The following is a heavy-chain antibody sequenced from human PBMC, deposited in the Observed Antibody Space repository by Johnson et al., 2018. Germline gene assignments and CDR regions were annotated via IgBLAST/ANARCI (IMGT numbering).Heavy chain of an antibody. CDR1: GFTFSDYY. V-gene: IGHV3-66*02. CDR3: ARSPFGSDYPRAEYFQH. Sequence: VQLVESGGGLVQPGGSLRLSCAASGFTFSDYYMSWIRQAPGKGLEWVSVIYSGGSTYYADSVKGRFTISRDNSKNTLYLQMTSLRAEDTAVYYCARSPFGSDYPRAEYFQHWGQGTLVTVSS. CDR2: IYSGGST. D-gene: IGHD4-17*01. J-gene: IGHJ1*01.